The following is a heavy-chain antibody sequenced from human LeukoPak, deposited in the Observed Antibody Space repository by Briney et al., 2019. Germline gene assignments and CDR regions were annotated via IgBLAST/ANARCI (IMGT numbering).Heavy chain of an antibody. CDR1: GFTSSSYW. CDR2: IKQDGSEK. Sequence: GGSLRLSCAASGFTSSSYWMTWVRQAPGKGLEWVANIKQDGSEKYYVDSVKGRFTISRDNAENSLYLQMNSLRAEDTAVYYCARAPMTTVSRFDYWGQGTLVTVSS. CDR3: ARAPMTTVSRFDY. V-gene: IGHV3-7*01. J-gene: IGHJ4*02. D-gene: IGHD4-17*01.